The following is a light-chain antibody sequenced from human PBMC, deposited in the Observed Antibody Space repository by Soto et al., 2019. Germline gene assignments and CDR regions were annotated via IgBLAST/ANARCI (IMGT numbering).Light chain of an antibody. CDR1: SSDVGGYNY. J-gene: IGLJ3*02. Sequence: QSALTQPPSASGSPGQSVTISCTGKSSDVGGYNYVSWYQQHPGKAPKLMIYEVSNRPSGVSNLFSGSKSGNTASLTISGPQAEDEADYYCSSYTSSSTRVFGGGTKLTVL. CDR2: EVS. V-gene: IGLV2-14*01. CDR3: SSYTSSSTRV.